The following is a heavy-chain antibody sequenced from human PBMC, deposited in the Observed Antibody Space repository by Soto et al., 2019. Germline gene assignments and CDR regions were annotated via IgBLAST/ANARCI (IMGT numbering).Heavy chain of an antibody. V-gene: IGHV3-33*01. D-gene: IGHD3-10*01. J-gene: IGHJ4*02. CDR2: IWYDGSKK. CDR3: ARGSDGSGNFLDY. Sequence: QVHLVESGGGVVQSGTSLRLSCAASGFTFSRYGMHWVRQAPDKGLEWVAVIWYDGSKKYFADSVKGRFTISRDNDKNTVFLQMNSVRVEDTAVYYCARGSDGSGNFLDYWGQGSLVTVSS. CDR1: GFTFSRYG.